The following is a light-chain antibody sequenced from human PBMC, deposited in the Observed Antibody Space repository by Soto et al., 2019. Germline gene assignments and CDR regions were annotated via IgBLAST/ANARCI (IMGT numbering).Light chain of an antibody. CDR3: SSYTSSSTRVV. CDR2: DVS. V-gene: IGLV2-14*01. CDR1: SSDVGGYNY. Sequence: QSVLTQPASVSGSPGQSITISCTGTSSDVGGYNYVSWYQQHPGKAPKLMIYDVSNRPSGVSNRFSGSRSGNTASLTISGLQPEDEADYDCSSYTSSSTRVVFGGGTKVTVL. J-gene: IGLJ2*01.